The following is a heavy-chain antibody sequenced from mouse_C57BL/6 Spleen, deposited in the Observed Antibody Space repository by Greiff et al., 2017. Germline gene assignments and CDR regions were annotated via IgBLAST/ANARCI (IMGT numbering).Heavy chain of an antibody. CDR3: TTTTVVAPEAY. V-gene: IGHV14-1*01. CDR2: IDPEDGDT. Sequence: EVKLEESGAELVRPGASVKLSCTASGFNIKDYYMHWVKQRPEQGLEWIGRIDPEDGDTEYAPKFQGKATMTADTSSNTAYLQLSSLTSEDTAVYYCTTTTVVAPEAYWGQGTLVTVSA. J-gene: IGHJ3*01. D-gene: IGHD1-1*01. CDR1: GFNIKDYY.